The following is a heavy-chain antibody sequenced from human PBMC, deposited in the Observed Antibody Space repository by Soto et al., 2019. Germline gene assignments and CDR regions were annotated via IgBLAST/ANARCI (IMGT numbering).Heavy chain of an antibody. CDR1: GFIFSNFG. V-gene: IGHV3-33*01. CDR2: IWYDGSNE. Sequence: GGSLRLSCAASGFIFSNFGMHWVRQAPGKGLEWVAVIWYDGSNEYYADSVKGRFTISKDNYKNTLYLQMNSLRAEDTAVYYCARDQVLEWFLDYWGQGTLVTVSS. D-gene: IGHD3-3*01. CDR3: ARDQVLEWFLDY. J-gene: IGHJ4*02.